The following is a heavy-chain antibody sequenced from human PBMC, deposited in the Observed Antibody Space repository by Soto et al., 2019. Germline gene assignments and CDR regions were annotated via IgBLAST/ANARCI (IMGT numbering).Heavy chain of an antibody. CDR3: ARDSLLWFGEDGMDV. V-gene: IGHV3-33*01. J-gene: IGHJ6*02. Sequence: VGSLRLSCAASGFTFSSYGMHWVRQAPGKGLEWVAVIWYDGSNKYYADSVKGRFTISRDNSKNTLYLQMNSLRAEDTAVYYCARDSLLWFGEDGMDVWGQGTTVTVSS. D-gene: IGHD3-10*01. CDR2: IWYDGSNK. CDR1: GFTFSSYG.